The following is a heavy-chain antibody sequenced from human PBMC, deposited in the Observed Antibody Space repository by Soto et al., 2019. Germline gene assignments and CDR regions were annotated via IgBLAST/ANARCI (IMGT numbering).Heavy chain of an antibody. CDR1: GGSFSGYY. Sequence: SETLSLTCTVYGGSFSGYYWSWIRQPPGKGLEWIGEINHSGSTNYNPSLKSRVTISVDTSKNQFSLKLSSVTAADTAVYYCERAPKSGGSCCGWFDPWGQRTPVTVSS. J-gene: IGHJ5*02. CDR2: INHSGST. V-gene: IGHV4-34*01. D-gene: IGHD2-15*01. CDR3: ERAPKSGGSCCGWFDP.